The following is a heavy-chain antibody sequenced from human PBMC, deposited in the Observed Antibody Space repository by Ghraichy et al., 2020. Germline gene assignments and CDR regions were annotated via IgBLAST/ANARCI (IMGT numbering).Heavy chain of an antibody. V-gene: IGHV4-39*01. CDR3: ARHSMTKISKAAYYFDY. CDR2: IYYSGST. Sequence: SETLSLTCTVSGGSISSSSYYWGWIRQPPGKELEWIGSIYYSGSTFYNPSLKSRVTISVDTSNNQFSLKLSSVTAADTAVYYCARHSMTKISKAAYYFDYWGQGTLVTVSS. D-gene: IGHD4-11*01. CDR1: GGSISSSSYY. J-gene: IGHJ4*02.